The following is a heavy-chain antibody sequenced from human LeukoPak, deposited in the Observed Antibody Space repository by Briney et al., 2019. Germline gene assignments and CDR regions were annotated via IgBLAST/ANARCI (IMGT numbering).Heavy chain of an antibody. J-gene: IGHJ4*02. CDR2: VYDDGSRE. CDR3: ARDLKSGYFDS. Sequence: PGRSLRLSCAASGFTFSNYGMHWVRQAPGKGREWVAVVYDDGSREHIADSVKGRFTISRDNSKNTVVLQMNGLRGEDTAVYYCARDLKSGYFDSWGQGTLVTVSA. D-gene: IGHD3-3*01. V-gene: IGHV3-33*01. CDR1: GFTFSNYG.